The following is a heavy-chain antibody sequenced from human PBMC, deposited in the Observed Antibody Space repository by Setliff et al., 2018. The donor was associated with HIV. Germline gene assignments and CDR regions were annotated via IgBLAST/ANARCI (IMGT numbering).Heavy chain of an antibody. CDR2: INLVTGKT. V-gene: IGHV1-3*01. CDR3: ANGGSGGQFDH. D-gene: IGHD3-16*01. J-gene: IGHJ4*02. Sequence: ASVKVSCRTSGYTFTQSHDLHWVRQVPGQGPEWMGWINLVTGKTAYLQKFQGRVIITRDASASTAFMEMSSLRSEDTAVYFCANGGSGGQFDHWGQGTLVTVSS. CDR1: GYTFTQSHD.